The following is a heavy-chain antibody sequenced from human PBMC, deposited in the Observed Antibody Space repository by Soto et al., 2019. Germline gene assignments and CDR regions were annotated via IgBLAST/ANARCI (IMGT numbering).Heavy chain of an antibody. Sequence: SVKVSCKASGGTFSSYAISWVRQAPGQGLEWMGGIIPIFGTANYAQKFQGRVTITADKSTSTAYMELSSLRSEDTAVYYCARDRGLWDYDSSGTPKGWFDPWGQGTLVTVSS. D-gene: IGHD3-22*01. CDR3: ARDRGLWDYDSSGTPKGWFDP. CDR1: GGTFSSYA. J-gene: IGHJ5*02. CDR2: IIPIFGTA. V-gene: IGHV1-69*06.